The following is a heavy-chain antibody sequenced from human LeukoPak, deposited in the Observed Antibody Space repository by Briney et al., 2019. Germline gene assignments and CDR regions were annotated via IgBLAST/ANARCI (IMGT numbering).Heavy chain of an antibody. CDR2: IIPIFGTA. Sequence: GASVKVSCKASGGTFIIYAISWVRQAPGQGLEWMGGIIPIFGTANYAQKFQGRVTITADESTSTAYMELSSLRSEDTAVYYCARDPWDRGYYYYGMDVWGQGTTVTVSS. J-gene: IGHJ6*02. D-gene: IGHD3-10*01. CDR3: ARDPWDRGYYYYGMDV. CDR1: GGTFIIYA. V-gene: IGHV1-69*13.